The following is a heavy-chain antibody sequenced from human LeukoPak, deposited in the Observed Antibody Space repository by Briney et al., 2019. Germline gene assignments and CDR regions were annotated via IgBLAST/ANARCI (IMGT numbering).Heavy chain of an antibody. Sequence: SETLSLTCTVSGGSISSYYWSWIRQPPGKGLEWIGYIYYSGSTNYNPSLKSRVTISVDTSKNQFSLKLSSVTAADTAVYYCARDSGTSAAMLGDDWFDPWGQGTLVTVSS. D-gene: IGHD2-2*01. CDR2: IYYSGST. J-gene: IGHJ5*02. CDR1: GGSISSYY. CDR3: ARDSGTSAAMLGDDWFDP. V-gene: IGHV4-59*01.